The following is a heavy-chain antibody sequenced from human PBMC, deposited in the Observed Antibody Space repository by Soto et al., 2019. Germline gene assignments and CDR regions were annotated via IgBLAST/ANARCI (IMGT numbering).Heavy chain of an antibody. Sequence: GASVKVSCKASGYTFTSYDINWVRQATGQGLEWMGWMNPNSGNTGYAQKFQGRVTMTRNTSISTAYMELSSLRSEDTAVYYCARGRAYYDFWSGYYRDYYGMDVWDQGTTVTVSS. CDR3: ARGRAYYDFWSGYYRDYYGMDV. J-gene: IGHJ6*02. CDR2: MNPNSGNT. CDR1: GYTFTSYD. V-gene: IGHV1-8*01. D-gene: IGHD3-3*01.